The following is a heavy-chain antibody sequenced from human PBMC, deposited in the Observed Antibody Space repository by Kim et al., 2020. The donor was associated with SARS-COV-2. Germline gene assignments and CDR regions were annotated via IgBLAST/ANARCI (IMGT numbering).Heavy chain of an antibody. CDR1: GFTFSSYA. Sequence: GGSLRLSCAASGFTFSSYAMSWVRQAPGKGLEWVSAISGSGGSTYYADSVKGRFTISRDNPKNTLYLQMNSLRAEDTAVYYCAKDPLDILTGYYTSVGGWVNWGQGTLVTVSS. CDR2: ISGSGGST. V-gene: IGHV3-23*01. D-gene: IGHD3-9*01. CDR3: AKDPLDILTGYYTSVGGWVN. J-gene: IGHJ4*02.